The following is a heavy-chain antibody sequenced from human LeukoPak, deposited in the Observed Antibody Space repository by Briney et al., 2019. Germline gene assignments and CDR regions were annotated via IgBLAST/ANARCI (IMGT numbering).Heavy chain of an antibody. CDR1: GDTLSSHT. CDR2: IIPILAIV. J-gene: IGHJ2*01. CDR3: ARVGVVPGTSDWYFDL. V-gene: IGHV1-69*02. D-gene: IGHD2-15*01. Sequence: SVKVSFKASGDTLSSHTINWVRQAPGQGLEWMGRIIPILAIVQYAEKFQGRVTISADKSTSTAYMDLSSLRSDDTAVYYCARVGVVPGTSDWYFDLWGRGTLVTVSS.